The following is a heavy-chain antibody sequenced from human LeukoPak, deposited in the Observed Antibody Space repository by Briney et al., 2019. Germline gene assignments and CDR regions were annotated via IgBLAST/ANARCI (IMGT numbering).Heavy chain of an antibody. CDR2: INHSGST. V-gene: IGHV4-34*01. J-gene: IGHJ6*03. D-gene: IGHD2-15*01. CDR1: GGSFSGYY. CDR3: ARARIVGVVAATRTPTRNYYYYMDV. Sequence: SETLSLTCAVYGGSFSGYYWSWIRQPPGKGLEWIGEINHSGSTNYNPSLKSRVTISVDTSKNQFSLKLSSVAAADTAVYYCARARIVGVVAATRTPTRNYYYYMDVWGKGTTVTVSS.